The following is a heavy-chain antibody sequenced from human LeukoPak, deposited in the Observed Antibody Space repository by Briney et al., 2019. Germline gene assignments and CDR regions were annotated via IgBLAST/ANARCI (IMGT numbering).Heavy chain of an antibody. CDR2: INYSGST. Sequence: SETLSLTCAVYGGSLSDYYWSWIRQSPGKGLEWIGEINYSGSTNFNPSLKSRVSISVDTSKKQFSLNLSSVTAADTAVYYCARQGYSSSSVYYYYCMDVWGKGTPVTVSS. CDR3: ARQGYSSSSVYYYYCMDV. V-gene: IGHV4-34*01. J-gene: IGHJ6*04. D-gene: IGHD6-6*01. CDR1: GGSLSDYY.